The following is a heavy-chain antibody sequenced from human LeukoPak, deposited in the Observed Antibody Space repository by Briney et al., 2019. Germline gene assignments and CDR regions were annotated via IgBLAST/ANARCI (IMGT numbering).Heavy chain of an antibody. CDR1: GFTFSSYA. Sequence: GGSLRLSCAASGFTFSSYAMHWVRQAPGKGLEWVALISYDGGNKYYADSVKGRFTISRDNAKNSLYLQMNSLRAEDTAVYYCARDVWDIVVVVAATGYFDYWGQGTLVTVSS. CDR3: ARDVWDIVVVVAATGYFDY. J-gene: IGHJ4*02. D-gene: IGHD2-15*01. V-gene: IGHV3-30-3*01. CDR2: ISYDGGNK.